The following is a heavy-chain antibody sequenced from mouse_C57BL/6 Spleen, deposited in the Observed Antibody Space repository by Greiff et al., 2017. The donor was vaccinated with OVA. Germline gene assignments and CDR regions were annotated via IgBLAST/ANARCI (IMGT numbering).Heavy chain of an antibody. J-gene: IGHJ3*01. CDR2: IDPSDSYT. CDR1: GYTFTSYW. CDR3: AREDTTVEAWFAD. D-gene: IGHD1-1*01. V-gene: IGHV1-69*01. Sequence: QVQLQQPGAELVMPGASVKLSCKASGYTFTSYWMHWVKQRPGQGLEWIGEIDPSDSYTNYNQKFKGKSTLTVDKSSSTAYMQLSSLTSEDSAVYYCAREDTTVEAWFADWGQGTLVTVSA.